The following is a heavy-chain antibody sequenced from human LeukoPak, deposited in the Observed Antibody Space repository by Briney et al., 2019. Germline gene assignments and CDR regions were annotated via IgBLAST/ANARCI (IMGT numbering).Heavy chain of an antibody. CDR3: AKGLYGSGSYPDY. J-gene: IGHJ4*02. CDR2: ISWNSGFI. CDR1: GFTFDDYA. V-gene: IGHV3-9*03. D-gene: IGHD3-10*01. Sequence: GGSPRLSCAASGFTFDDYAMHWVRQAPGKGLEWVSGISWNSGFIGYADSVKSRFTISRDNAKNSLYLQMNSLRAEDMALYYCAKGLYGSGSYPDYWGQGTLVTVSS.